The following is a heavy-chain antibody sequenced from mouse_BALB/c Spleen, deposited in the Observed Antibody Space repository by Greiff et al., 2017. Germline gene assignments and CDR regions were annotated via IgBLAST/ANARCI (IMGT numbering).Heavy chain of an antibody. D-gene: IGHD3-1*01. CDR3: ARGGSSGYSYAMDY. CDR2: IDPSDSET. J-gene: IGHJ4*01. Sequence: QVQLQQSGPQLVRPGASVKISCKASGYSFTSYWMHWVKQRPGQGLEWIGMIDPSDSETRLNQKFKDKATLTVDKSSSTAYMQLSSPTSEDSAVYYCARGGSSGYSYAMDYWGQGTSVTVSS. V-gene: IGHV1S127*01. CDR1: GYSFTSYW.